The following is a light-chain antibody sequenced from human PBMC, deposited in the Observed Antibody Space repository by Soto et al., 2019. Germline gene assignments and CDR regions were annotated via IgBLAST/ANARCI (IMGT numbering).Light chain of an antibody. J-gene: IGLJ2*01. Sequence: QSALTQPASVSGSPGQSITISCTGTSSDVGGYNYVSWYQQHPGKAPKLMIYEVSNRPSGVSNRFSGSKSGNTASLTISGLRAEDEADYYCSSFVHKNNLIFGGGTKLTVL. CDR1: SSDVGGYNY. CDR3: SSFVHKNNLI. CDR2: EVS. V-gene: IGLV2-14*01.